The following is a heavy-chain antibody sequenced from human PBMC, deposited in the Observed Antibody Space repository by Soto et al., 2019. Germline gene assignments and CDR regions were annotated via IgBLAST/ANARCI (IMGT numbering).Heavy chain of an antibody. CDR1: GYTFTSYD. D-gene: IGHD2-2*01. J-gene: IGHJ6*03. CDR2: MNPNSGNT. V-gene: IGHV1-8*01. CDR3: ARRYQLWGLYYYYYMDV. Sequence: ASVKVSCKASGYTFTSYDINWVRQATGQGLEWMGWMNPNSGNTGYAQKFQGRVTMTRNTSISTAYMELSSLRSEDTAVYYCARRYQLWGLYYYYYMDVCGKGTTVTVSS.